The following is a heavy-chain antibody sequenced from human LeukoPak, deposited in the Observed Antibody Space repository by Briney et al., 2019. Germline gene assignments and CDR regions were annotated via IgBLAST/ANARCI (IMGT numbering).Heavy chain of an antibody. D-gene: IGHD3-10*01. CDR2: ISYDGSNK. J-gene: IGHJ4*02. CDR1: GFTFSSYA. Sequence: PGGSLRLSCAASGFTFSSYAMHWVRQAPGKGLEWVAVISYDGSNKYYADSVKGRFTISRDNSKNTLYLQMNSLRAEDTAVYYCARDRSYGSGRYSPTDYWGQGTLVTVSS. V-gene: IGHV3-30*04. CDR3: ARDRSYGSGRYSPTDY.